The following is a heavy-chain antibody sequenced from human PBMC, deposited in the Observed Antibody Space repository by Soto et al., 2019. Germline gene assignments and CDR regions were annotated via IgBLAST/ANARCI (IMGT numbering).Heavy chain of an antibody. CDR2: IDPSDSYT. V-gene: IGHV5-10-1*01. CDR3: ASLGYCSSTSCYESYYYYGMDV. D-gene: IGHD2-2*01. J-gene: IGHJ6*02. Sequence: GESLKISCKGSGYSFTSYWISWVRQMPGKGLEWMGRIDPSDSYTNYSPSFQGHVTISADKSISTAYLQWSSLKASDTAMYYCASLGYCSSTSCYESYYYYGMDVCGRWTTVTLSS. CDR1: GYSFTSYW.